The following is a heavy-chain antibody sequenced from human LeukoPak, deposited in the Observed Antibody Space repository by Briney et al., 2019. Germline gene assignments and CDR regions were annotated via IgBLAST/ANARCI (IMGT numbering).Heavy chain of an antibody. CDR1: GDSVSNNSAI. Sequence: SQTISLTCAISGDSVSNNSAIWIWIRQSPSRGLQWLGRTYYRSKWSNDYAVSVKSRITLNVDTSKDQFSLQLNSVTPEDTAVYYCARSSNLHYFDYWGQGTQVTVSS. CDR2: TYYRSKWSN. J-gene: IGHJ4*02. V-gene: IGHV6-1*01. CDR3: ARSSNLHYFDY.